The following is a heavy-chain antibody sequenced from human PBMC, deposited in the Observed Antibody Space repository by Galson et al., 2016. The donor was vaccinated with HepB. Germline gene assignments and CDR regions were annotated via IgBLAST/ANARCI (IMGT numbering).Heavy chain of an antibody. V-gene: IGHV4-4*02. CDR1: GVYISGTNW. J-gene: IGHJ6*02. CDR2: IYHSGST. Sequence: SETLYLTCAVSGVYISGTNWWSWVRQPPGKGLEWIGEIYHSGSTNYNPSLQSRVTISVYTSKNQFSLNLNSVTAADTALYYCVRNGYYCLDAWGQGTTVTVSS. CDR3: VRNGYYCLDA.